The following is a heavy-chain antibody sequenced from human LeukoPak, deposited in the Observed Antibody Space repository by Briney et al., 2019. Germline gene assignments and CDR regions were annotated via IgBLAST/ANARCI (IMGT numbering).Heavy chain of an antibody. CDR2: IYHSGST. CDR1: GGSISSGGYS. J-gene: IGHJ5*01. D-gene: IGHD2-21*01. Sequence: SETLSLTCAVSGGSISSGGYSWSWIRQPPGKGLEWIGYIYHSGSTYYNPSLKSRVTISVDRSKNQFSLKLSSVTAADTAVYYCARVIQQIRFDSWGQGTLVTVSS. V-gene: IGHV4-30-2*01. CDR3: ARVIQQIRFDS.